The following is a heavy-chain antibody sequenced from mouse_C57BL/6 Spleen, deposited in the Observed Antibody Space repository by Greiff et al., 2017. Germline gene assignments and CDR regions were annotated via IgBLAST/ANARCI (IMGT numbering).Heavy chain of an antibody. Sequence: EVKLVASGGGLVQPKGSLKLSCAASGFSFNTYAMNWVRQAPGKGLEWVARIRSKSNNYATYYADSVKDRFTISRDDSESMLYLQMNNLKTEDTAMYYCVRQRDYGSSYDYAMDYWGQGTSVTVSS. CDR1: GFSFNTYA. CDR2: IRSKSNNYAT. J-gene: IGHJ4*01. D-gene: IGHD1-1*01. CDR3: VRQRDYGSSYDYAMDY. V-gene: IGHV10-1*01.